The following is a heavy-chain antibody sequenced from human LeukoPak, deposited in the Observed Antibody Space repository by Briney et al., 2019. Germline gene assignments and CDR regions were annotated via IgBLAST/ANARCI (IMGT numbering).Heavy chain of an antibody. CDR2: ISSSSSYI. V-gene: IGHV3-21*01. CDR3: ARGAIAAAGYFDY. Sequence: PGGSLRLSCAASGFTFSSYSMNWVRQAPGKGLEWVSSISSSSSYIYYADSVEGRFTISRDNAKNSLYLQMNSLRAEDTAVYYCARGAIAAAGYFDYWGQGTLVTVSS. CDR1: GFTFSSYS. J-gene: IGHJ4*02. D-gene: IGHD6-13*01.